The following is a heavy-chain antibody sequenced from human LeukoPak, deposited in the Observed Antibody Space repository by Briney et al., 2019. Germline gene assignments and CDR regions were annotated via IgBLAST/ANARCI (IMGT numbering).Heavy chain of an antibody. CDR1: GFTFSSYG. CDR2: IRYDGSNK. D-gene: IGHD2-15*01. V-gene: IGHV3-30*02. Sequence: GGSLRLSCVASGFTFSSYGMHWVRQAPGKGLEWVAFIRYDGSNKYYADSVKGRFTISRDNSKSTLYLQMNSLRAEDTAVYYCAKDGFYCSGGSCYFHYYYYMDVWGKGTTVTISS. J-gene: IGHJ6*03. CDR3: AKDGFYCSGGSCYFHYYYYMDV.